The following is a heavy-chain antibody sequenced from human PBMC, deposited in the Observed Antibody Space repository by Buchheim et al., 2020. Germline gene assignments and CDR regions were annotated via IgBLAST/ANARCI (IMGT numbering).Heavy chain of an antibody. D-gene: IGHD2-15*01. CDR3: ARDLGYCSGGSCYSKDFDY. J-gene: IGHJ4*02. CDR1: GFTFSSYS. V-gene: IGHV3-21*01. Sequence: EVQLVESGGGLVKPGGSLRLSCAASGFTFSSYSMNWVRQAPGKGLEWVSSISSSSSYIYYADSVKGRFTISRDNAKNSLYLQMTSLRAEDTAVYYCARDLGYCSGGSCYSKDFDYWGQGTL. CDR2: ISSSSSYI.